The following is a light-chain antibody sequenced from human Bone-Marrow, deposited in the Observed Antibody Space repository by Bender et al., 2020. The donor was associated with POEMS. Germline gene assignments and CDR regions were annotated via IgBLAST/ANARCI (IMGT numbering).Light chain of an antibody. CDR2: EAS. J-gene: IGLJ3*02. CDR3: CSYAGDNTWV. V-gene: IGLV2-23*01. Sequence: QSALTQPASVSGSPEQSITISCTGTDSDVAKYTFVSWNQQHPGKAPKLIIYEASQRPSGVSIRFSGSKSGNTASLTISGLQAEDEAYYYCCSYAGDNTWVFGGGTKLTVL. CDR1: DSDVAKYTF.